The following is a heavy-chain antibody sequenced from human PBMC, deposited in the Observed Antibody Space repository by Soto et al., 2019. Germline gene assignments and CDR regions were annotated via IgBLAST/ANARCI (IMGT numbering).Heavy chain of an antibody. Sequence: QVQLQESGPGLVKPSETLSLTCAVSGYSISSGYYWGWIRQPPGKGLEWIGSIYHSGSTYYNPSLKSRVTISVDTSKNQFSLKLSSVTAAETAVYYCARVGTVGATPFGYYYYGMDVWGQGTTVTVSS. CDR1: GYSISSGYY. CDR3: ARVGTVGATPFGYYYYGMDV. CDR2: IYHSGST. J-gene: IGHJ6*02. V-gene: IGHV4-38-2*01. D-gene: IGHD1-26*01.